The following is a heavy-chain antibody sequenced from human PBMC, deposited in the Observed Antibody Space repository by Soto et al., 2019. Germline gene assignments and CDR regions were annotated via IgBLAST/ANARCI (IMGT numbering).Heavy chain of an antibody. CDR2: IIPSVGTA. J-gene: IGHJ2*01. CDR3: ETKLPYGPSYWYFDL. V-gene: IGHV1-69*12. D-gene: IGHD4-17*01. CDR1: GGTFSSYA. Sequence: QVQLVQSGAEVKKPGSSVKVSCKASGGTFSSYAISWVRQAPGQGLEWMGGIIPSVGTANYAQKFQGRVTISADETTRTAYMELSSLRSEDTAVYYCETKLPYGPSYWYFDLWGRGTLVTVSS.